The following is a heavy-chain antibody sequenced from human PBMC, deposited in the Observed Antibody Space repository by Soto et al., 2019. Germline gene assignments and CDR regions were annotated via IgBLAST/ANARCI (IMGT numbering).Heavy chain of an antibody. V-gene: IGHV1-18*01. CDR3: ARALNYYYDSSGCDY. Sequence: QVQLVQSGAEVKKPGASVKVSCKASGYTFTSYGISWVRQAPGQGLEWMGWISAYNGNTNYAQKLQGRVTMTTDTSXNTAYMELRSLRSDDTAVYYCARALNYYYDSSGCDYWGQGTLVTVSS. J-gene: IGHJ4*02. D-gene: IGHD3-22*01. CDR2: ISAYNGNT. CDR1: GYTFTSYG.